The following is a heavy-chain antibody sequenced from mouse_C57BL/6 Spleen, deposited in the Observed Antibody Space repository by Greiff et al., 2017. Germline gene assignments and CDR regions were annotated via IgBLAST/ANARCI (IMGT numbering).Heavy chain of an antibody. CDR3: ARCGAQATYDY. J-gene: IGHJ2*01. D-gene: IGHD3-2*02. V-gene: IGHV1-64*01. CDR2: IHPNSGST. CDR1: GYIFTSYW. Sequence: QVQLQQPGAELVKPGASVKLSCKASGYIFTSYWMHWVKQRPGQGLEWIGMIHPNSGSTNYNEKFKSKATLTVDKSSSTAYMQLSSLTSEDSAVYYCARCGAQATYDYWGQGTTLTVSS.